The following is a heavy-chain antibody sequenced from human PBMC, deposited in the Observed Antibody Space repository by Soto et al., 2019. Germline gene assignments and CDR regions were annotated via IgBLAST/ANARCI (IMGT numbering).Heavy chain of an antibody. D-gene: IGHD1-26*01. J-gene: IGHJ4*02. V-gene: IGHV3-13*01. CDR3: ARGAPTGSFLFDY. CDR2: IGTVGDT. CDR1: GFTFDSYD. Sequence: EVQLVESGGGLVRPGGSLRLSCAASGFTFDSYDMHWVRQAAGKPLEWVSSIGTVGDTYYQDSVKGRFTFSRDNVKSSLSLQMNSLRVEDKAIYFCARGAPTGSFLFDYWGQGILVAVSS.